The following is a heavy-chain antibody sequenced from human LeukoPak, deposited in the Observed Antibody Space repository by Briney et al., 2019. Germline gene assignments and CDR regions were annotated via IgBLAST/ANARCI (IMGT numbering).Heavy chain of an antibody. D-gene: IGHD2-15*01. CDR3: AKISWDGRGTFY. J-gene: IGHJ4*02. Sequence: GGSLRLSCAASGFTFSTYSMSWVRQAPGKGLEWVSSIRGGGGDTYYADSVKGRFTISRDNSKDTLFLQMNSLRAEDTAVYYCAKISWDGRGTFYWGQGTLVTVSS. CDR2: IRGGGGDT. CDR1: GFTFSTYS. V-gene: IGHV3-23*01.